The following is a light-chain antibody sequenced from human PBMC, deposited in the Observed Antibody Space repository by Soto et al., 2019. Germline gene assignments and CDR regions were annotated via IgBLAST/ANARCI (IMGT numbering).Light chain of an antibody. V-gene: IGKV3-20*01. Sequence: TLSLSPGDRTTLSCRASQSISRYLAWYQQKPGQGPRLLIYGASSRATGAPVRFSGSGSGTDFTLTIYRLEPEDFTRYYCQQSACSSPTLGQGTKVDI. CDR1: QSISRY. CDR2: GAS. CDR3: QQSACSSPT. J-gene: IGKJ2*01.